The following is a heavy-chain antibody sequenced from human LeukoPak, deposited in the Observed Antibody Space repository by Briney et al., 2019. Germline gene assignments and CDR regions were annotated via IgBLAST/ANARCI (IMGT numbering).Heavy chain of an antibody. J-gene: IGHJ4*02. CDR3: AKGVTAIQRFSRGFPYYFDY. D-gene: IGHD2-21*02. CDR1: GFTFSSYA. Sequence: GGSLRLSCAASGFTFSSYAMRWVRQAPGEGLEWVSAISCSGGSTYYADSVKGRFTISRDNSKNTLYLQMNSLRAEDTAVYYCAKGVTAIQRFSRGFPYYFDYWGQGTLVTVSS. CDR2: ISCSGGST. V-gene: IGHV3-23*01.